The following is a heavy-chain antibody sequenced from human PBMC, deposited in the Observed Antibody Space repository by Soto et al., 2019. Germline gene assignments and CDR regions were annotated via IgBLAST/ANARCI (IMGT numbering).Heavy chain of an antibody. Sequence: TLSLTCTVSGGSISSGGYYWSWIRQHPGKGLEWIGYIYYSGSTYYNPSLKSRVTISVDTSKNQFSLKLSSVTAADTAVYHCARSSVGATRYFDYWGQGTLVTVSS. CDR3: ARSSVGATRYFDY. J-gene: IGHJ4*02. CDR1: GGSISSGGYY. D-gene: IGHD1-26*01. CDR2: IYYSGST. V-gene: IGHV4-31*03.